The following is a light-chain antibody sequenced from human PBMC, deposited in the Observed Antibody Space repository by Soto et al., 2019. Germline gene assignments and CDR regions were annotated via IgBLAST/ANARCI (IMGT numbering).Light chain of an antibody. CDR1: QSVSSN. V-gene: IGKV3-15*01. J-gene: IGKJ2*01. CDR2: GAS. Sequence: EILMTQSPATLSVSPGEGATLSCRASQSVSSNLAWYQQKPGQAPRLLIYGASTRATGVPARFSGSGSGTEFTLTISSLQSEDFAVYYCQQYNNWPPYTFGQGTKLEIK. CDR3: QQYNNWPPYT.